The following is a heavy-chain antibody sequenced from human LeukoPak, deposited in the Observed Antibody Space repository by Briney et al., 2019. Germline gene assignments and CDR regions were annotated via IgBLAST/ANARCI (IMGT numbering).Heavy chain of an antibody. CDR3: AKGRYSSSWYGYYFDY. Sequence: GGSLRLSCAASGFTFSSYAMSWVRQAPGKGLEWVSAISGSGGSTYYADSVKGRFTISRDNSKNTLYLQMNGLRAEDTAVYYCAKGRYSSSWYGYYFDYWGQGTLVTVSS. V-gene: IGHV3-23*01. D-gene: IGHD6-13*01. CDR2: ISGSGGST. J-gene: IGHJ4*02. CDR1: GFTFSSYA.